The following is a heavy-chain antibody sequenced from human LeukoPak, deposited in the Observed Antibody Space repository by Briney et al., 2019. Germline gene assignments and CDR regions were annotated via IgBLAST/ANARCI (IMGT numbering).Heavy chain of an antibody. D-gene: IGHD1-26*01. J-gene: IGHJ6*03. CDR2: INHSGST. CDR1: GGSLSGYY. CDR3: ARQSGADYYYMDV. Sequence: PSETLSLTCAVYGGSLSGYYWSWIRQPPGKGLEWIGEINHSGSTNYNPSLTSRVTISVDTSKNQFSLKLSSGTGADTAVYCGARQSGADYYYMDVWCRETTITVSS. V-gene: IGHV4-34*01.